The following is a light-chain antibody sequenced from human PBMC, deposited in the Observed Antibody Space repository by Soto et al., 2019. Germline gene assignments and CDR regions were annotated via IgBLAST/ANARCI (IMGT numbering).Light chain of an antibody. CDR1: SSDVGGYKY. CDR2: DVT. V-gene: IGLV2-14*01. Sequence: QSVLTQPASVSGSPGQSITISCTGTSSDVGGYKYVSWYQQHPYKAPKLIIYDVTNRPSGISNRFSGSKSGNTASLTISGLQAEDEADYYCSSYTSSSSYVFGTGTKLTVL. CDR3: SSYTSSSSYV. J-gene: IGLJ1*01.